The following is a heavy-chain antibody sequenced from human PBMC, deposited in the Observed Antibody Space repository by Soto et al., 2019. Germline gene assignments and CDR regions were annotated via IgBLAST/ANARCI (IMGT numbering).Heavy chain of an antibody. D-gene: IGHD3-10*01. J-gene: IGHJ4*02. Sequence: GGSLRLSCAASGFTVSSNYMSWVRQAPGKGLEWVSVIYSGGSTYYADSVKGRFTISRDNSKNTLYLQMNSLRAEDTAVYYCARDGYGSGSYYGEDFDYWGQGTLVTVSS. CDR1: GFTVSSNY. CDR2: IYSGGST. V-gene: IGHV3-66*01. CDR3: ARDGYGSGSYYGEDFDY.